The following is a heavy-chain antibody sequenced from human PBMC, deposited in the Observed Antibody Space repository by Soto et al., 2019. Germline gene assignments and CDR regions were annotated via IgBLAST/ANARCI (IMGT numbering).Heavy chain of an antibody. V-gene: IGHV4-39*01. CDR2: IYYSGST. CDR1: GGSISSSSYY. Sequence: PSETLSLTCTVSGGSISSSSYYWGWIRHPPGKGLEWIGSIYYSGSTYYNPSLKSRVTISVDTSKNQFSLKLSSVTAADTAVYYCASPMVRGVNYYYGMDVWGQGTTVT. D-gene: IGHD3-10*01. CDR3: ASPMVRGVNYYYGMDV. J-gene: IGHJ6*02.